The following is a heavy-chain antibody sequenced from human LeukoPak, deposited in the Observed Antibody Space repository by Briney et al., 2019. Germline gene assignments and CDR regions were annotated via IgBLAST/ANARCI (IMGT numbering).Heavy chain of an antibody. Sequence: SQTLSLTCAISGDSVSNNEGAWNWIRQSPSRGLEWLGRTYNRSQWYNDYARSVMSRISVDPDTSKNQFSLQLRSVTPDDTAVYYCAGGYAFDVWGQGTTVIVSS. CDR2: TYNRSQWYN. V-gene: IGHV6-1*01. CDR3: AGGYAFDV. J-gene: IGHJ3*01. CDR1: GDSVSNNEGA.